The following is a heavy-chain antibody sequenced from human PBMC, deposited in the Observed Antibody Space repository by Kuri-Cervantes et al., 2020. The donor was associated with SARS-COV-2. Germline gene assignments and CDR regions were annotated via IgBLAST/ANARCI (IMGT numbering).Heavy chain of an antibody. CDR3: VKAGGYSGYLYYFDY. J-gene: IGHJ4*02. CDR2: TSYDGSNK. CDR1: GLTFSSYA. V-gene: IGHV3-30*18. Sequence: GESLKISCGGSGLTFSSYAIHWVRQAPGKGLEWVALTSYDGSNKFYADSVKGRFTISRDNSKNTLYLQMNSLRAEDTAVYYCVKAGGYSGYLYYFDYWGQGTLVTVS. D-gene: IGHD5-12*01.